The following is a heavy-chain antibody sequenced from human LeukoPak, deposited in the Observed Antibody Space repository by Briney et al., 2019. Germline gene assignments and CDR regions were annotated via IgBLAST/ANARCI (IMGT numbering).Heavy chain of an antibody. Sequence: QTGGSLRLSCAASGFTFSSYAMHWVRQAPGKGLEWVAVISYDGSNKYYADSVKGRFTISRDNSKNTLYLQMNSLRAEDTAVYYCASSLSPYGNSSSWYFYGYYYYYGMDVWGQGTTVTVSS. CDR3: ASSLSPYGNSSSWYFYGYYYYYGMDV. CDR2: ISYDGSNK. V-gene: IGHV3-30-3*01. D-gene: IGHD6-13*01. CDR1: GFTFSSYA. J-gene: IGHJ6*02.